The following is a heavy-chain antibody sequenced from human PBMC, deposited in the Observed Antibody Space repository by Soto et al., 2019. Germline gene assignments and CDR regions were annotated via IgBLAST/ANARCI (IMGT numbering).Heavy chain of an antibody. V-gene: IGHV4-39*01. CDR3: ARAMIVVALFDP. J-gene: IGHJ5*02. CDR1: GGSISSSSYY. CDR2: IYYSGST. Sequence: SETLSLTCTVSGGSISSSSYYWGWIRQPPGKGLEWIGSIYYSGSTYYNPSLKSRVTISVDTSKNQFSLKLSSVIAADTAVYYCARAMIVVALFDPWGQGTLVTVS. D-gene: IGHD3-22*01.